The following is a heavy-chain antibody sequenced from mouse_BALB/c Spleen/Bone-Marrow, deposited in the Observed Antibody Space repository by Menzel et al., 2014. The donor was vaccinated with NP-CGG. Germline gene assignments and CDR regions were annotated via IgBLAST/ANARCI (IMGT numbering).Heavy chain of an antibody. V-gene: IGHV1-4*01. CDR2: INPSSGYT. CDR3: AAGYYGNSGWFAY. Sequence: VQLQQSGAELARPGASVKMSCKASGYTFTSYTMRWVKQRPGQGLKWIGYINPSSGYTNYNQKFKDKATLTADKSSSAAYMQLSSLTSEDSAVYYCAAGYYGNSGWFAYWGQGTLVTVSA. CDR1: GYTFTSYT. J-gene: IGHJ3*01. D-gene: IGHD2-1*01.